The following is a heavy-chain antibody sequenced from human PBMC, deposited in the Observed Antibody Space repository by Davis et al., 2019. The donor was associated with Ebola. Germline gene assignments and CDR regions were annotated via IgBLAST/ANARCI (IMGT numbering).Heavy chain of an antibody. V-gene: IGHV1-2*02. CDR3: AADLGLSSGYIER. CDR2: INPNSGGT. J-gene: IGHJ4*02. CDR1: GYTFTGYY. Sequence: ASVKVSCKASGYTFTGYYMHWVRQAPGQGLEWMGWINPNSGGTNYAQKFQERVTITRDMSTSTAYMELSSLRSEDTAVYYCAADLGLSSGYIERWGQGTLVTVSS. D-gene: IGHD6-19*01.